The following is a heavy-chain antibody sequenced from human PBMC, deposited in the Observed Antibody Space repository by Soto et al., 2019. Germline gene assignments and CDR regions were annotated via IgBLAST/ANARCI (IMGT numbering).Heavy chain of an antibody. CDR3: ARVTYYYGSVHFDS. CDR2: IYWDDDK. Sequence: SGPTLVNPTQTLTLTCSFSGFSLSTSGVGVGWIRQPPGKALGWLALIYWDDDKRYSPSLESTLTITKDTSKNQVVLTMTNMDPVDTATYYCARVTYYYGSVHFDSWGQGTPVTVSS. D-gene: IGHD3-10*01. V-gene: IGHV2-5*02. CDR1: GFSLSTSGVG. J-gene: IGHJ4*02.